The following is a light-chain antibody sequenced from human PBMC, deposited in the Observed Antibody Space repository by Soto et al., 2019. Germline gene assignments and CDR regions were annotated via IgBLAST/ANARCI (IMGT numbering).Light chain of an antibody. J-gene: IGLJ2*01. CDR3: AAWDDSLNGPV. Sequence: QSVLTQPPSASGTPGQRVTISCSGSSSNIGSNTVNWYQHFPGTAPKLLIYSNNRRASGVPDRFSGSKSGTSASLAISGLQSEDEADYYCAAWDDSLNGPVFGGGTELTVL. V-gene: IGLV1-44*01. CDR2: SNN. CDR1: SSNIGSNT.